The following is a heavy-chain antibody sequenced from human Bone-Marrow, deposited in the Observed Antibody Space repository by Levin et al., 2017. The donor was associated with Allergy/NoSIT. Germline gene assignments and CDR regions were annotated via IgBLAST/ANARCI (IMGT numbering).Heavy chain of an antibody. CDR2: IASKDYGETT. Sequence: GGSLRLSCTVSGFTFGDYAMSWFRQAPGKGLEWVGFIASKDYGETTEYAASVKGRFTISRDDSKSIAYLQMNSLKTEDTAVYFCSRATRPTDSWGQGTLVTVSS. D-gene: IGHD4-17*01. CDR3: SRATRPTDS. J-gene: IGHJ4*02. V-gene: IGHV3-49*03. CDR1: GFTFGDYA.